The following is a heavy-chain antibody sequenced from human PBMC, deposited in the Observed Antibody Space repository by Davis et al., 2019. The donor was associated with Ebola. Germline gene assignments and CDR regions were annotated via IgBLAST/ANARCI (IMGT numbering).Heavy chain of an antibody. Sequence: GESLKISCAASGFTFNSYSMNWVRQAPGKGLEWVSYISSSSSTIYYADSVKGRFTISRDNAKNSLYLQMNSLRDEDTAVYYCARGGIVVVPAAIGWFDPWGQGTLVTVSS. CDR2: ISSSSSTI. J-gene: IGHJ5*02. CDR1: GFTFNSYS. V-gene: IGHV3-48*02. D-gene: IGHD2-2*01. CDR3: ARGGIVVVPAAIGWFDP.